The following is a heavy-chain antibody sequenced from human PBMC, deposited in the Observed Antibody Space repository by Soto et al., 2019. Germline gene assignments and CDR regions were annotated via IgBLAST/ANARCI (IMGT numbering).Heavy chain of an antibody. CDR2: VYYSGST. J-gene: IGHJ4*02. V-gene: IGHV4-39*01. CDR3: ASLERLVTISYYLDY. CDR1: GGSVSSSSYY. Sequence: PSETLSLTCTVSGGSVSSSSYYWGWVRQPPGKGLEWIGSVYYSGSTYYNPSLESRVTISVDKSKNQFSLKLMSLSAADTAVYYCASLERLVTISYYLDYWGQGTLVTVSS. D-gene: IGHD1-1*01.